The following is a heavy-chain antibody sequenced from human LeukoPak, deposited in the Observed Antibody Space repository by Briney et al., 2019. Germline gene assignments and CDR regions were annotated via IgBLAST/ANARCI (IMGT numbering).Heavy chain of an antibody. D-gene: IGHD6-19*01. V-gene: IGHV3-48*03. Sequence: GGSLRLSCAASGFTFSSYEMNWVRQAPGKGLEWVSYISSSGSTMYYADSVKGRFTISRDNAKNSLYLQMNSLRAEDTAVYYCARDSESGWSDYWGQGTLVTVSS. J-gene: IGHJ4*02. CDR2: ISSSGSTM. CDR1: GFTFSSYE. CDR3: ARDSESGWSDY.